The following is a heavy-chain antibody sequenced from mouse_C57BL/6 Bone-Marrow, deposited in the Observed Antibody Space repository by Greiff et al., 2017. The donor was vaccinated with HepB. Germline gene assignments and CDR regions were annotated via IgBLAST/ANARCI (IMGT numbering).Heavy chain of an antibody. D-gene: IGHD2-4*01. J-gene: IGHJ1*03. CDR2: ISYSGST. CDR1: GYSITSDY. Sequence: EVMLVESGPGLAKPSQTLSLTCSVTGYSITSDYWNWIRKFPGNKLEYMGYISYSGSTYYNPSLKSRISITRDTSKNQYYLQLNSVTTEDTATYYCARYDYDGYWYFDVWGTGTTVTVSS. CDR3: ARYDYDGYWYFDV. V-gene: IGHV3-8*01.